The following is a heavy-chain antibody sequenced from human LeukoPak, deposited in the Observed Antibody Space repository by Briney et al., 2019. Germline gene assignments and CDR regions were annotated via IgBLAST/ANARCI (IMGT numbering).Heavy chain of an antibody. CDR3: ARTAKGTVSGVWYFDL. V-gene: IGHV5-51*01. J-gene: IGHJ2*01. CDR1: GYNFTNYW. D-gene: IGHD4-17*01. CDR2: IYPGASDT. Sequence: SGESLKISCQASGYNFTNYWIAWVRQMPGKGLEWVGIIYPGASDTRYSPSFQGHVTISTDKSISAAYLQWSSLKASDSAMYFCARTAKGTVSGVWYFDLWGRGTLVTVSS.